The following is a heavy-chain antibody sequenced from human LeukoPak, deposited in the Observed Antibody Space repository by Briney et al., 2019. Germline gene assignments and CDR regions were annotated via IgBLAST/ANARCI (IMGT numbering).Heavy chain of an antibody. CDR1: GFTFDDYA. D-gene: IGHD2-15*01. J-gene: IGHJ3*02. CDR2: ISWNSGSI. Sequence: PGGSLRLSCAASGFTFDDYAMHWVRQAPGKGLECVSGISWNSGSIGYADSVKGRFTISRDNAKNSLYLQMNSLRAEDMALYYCAKGSYCSGGSCYSGAFDIWGQGAMVTVSS. CDR3: AKGSYCSGGSCYSGAFDI. V-gene: IGHV3-9*03.